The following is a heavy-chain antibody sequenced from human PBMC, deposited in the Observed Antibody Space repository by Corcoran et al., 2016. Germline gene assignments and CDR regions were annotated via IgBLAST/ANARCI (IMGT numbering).Heavy chain of an antibody. J-gene: IGHJ3*02. CDR2: IIPIFGTA. CDR3: ARGPVLRFLEWSLDAFDI. V-gene: IGHV1-69*06. Sequence: QVQLVQSGAEVKKPGSSVKVSCKASGGTFSSYAISWVRQAPGQGLEWMGGIIPIFGTANYAQKFQGRVTITADKSTSTAYMGLNSLKSEDTAVYYCARGPVLRFLEWSLDAFDIWGQGTMVTVSS. D-gene: IGHD3-3*01. CDR1: GGTFSSYA.